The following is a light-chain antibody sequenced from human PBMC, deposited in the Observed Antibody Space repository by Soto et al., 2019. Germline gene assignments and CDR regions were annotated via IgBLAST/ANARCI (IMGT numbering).Light chain of an antibody. J-gene: IGKJ1*01. Sequence: EIVMTQSPATLSVSPGGRATLSCRASQSVSSNLAWYQQKPGQAPRLLIYGASTRATGIPARFSGSGSGTEFTLTISSLQSEDVAVYYCHHFNTWPPKAFGQGTKVAIK. CDR1: QSVSSN. CDR2: GAS. CDR3: HHFNTWPPKA. V-gene: IGKV3-15*01.